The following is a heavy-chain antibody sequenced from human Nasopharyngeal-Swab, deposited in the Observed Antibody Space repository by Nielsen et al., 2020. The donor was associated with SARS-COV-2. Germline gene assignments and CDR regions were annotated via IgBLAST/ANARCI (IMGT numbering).Heavy chain of an antibody. CDR2: INHSGST. CDR1: GGSISSSSYY. Sequence: SETLSLTCTVSGGSISSSSYYWGWIRQPPGKGLEWIGEINHSGSTNYNPSLKSRVTISVDTSKNQFSLKLSSVTAADTAVYYCARGPDTAMVFFDYWGQGTLVTVSS. J-gene: IGHJ4*02. V-gene: IGHV4-39*07. CDR3: ARGPDTAMVFFDY. D-gene: IGHD5-18*01.